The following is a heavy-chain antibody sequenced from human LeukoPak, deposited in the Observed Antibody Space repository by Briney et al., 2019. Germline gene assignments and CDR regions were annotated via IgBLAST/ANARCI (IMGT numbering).Heavy chain of an antibody. Sequence: GGSLRLSCTASGFTFGDYVMSWVRQAPGEGLEGVGFIRSKAYGGTTKNAESVKGRFTISRDDSRSIAYLQMNSLKTDDTAVYYCTRRYNYDSSGYYYVRDAFDIWGQGTMVTVSS. V-gene: IGHV3-49*04. J-gene: IGHJ3*02. CDR1: GFTFGDYV. CDR3: TRRYNYDSSGYYYVRDAFDI. D-gene: IGHD3-22*01. CDR2: IRSKAYGGTT.